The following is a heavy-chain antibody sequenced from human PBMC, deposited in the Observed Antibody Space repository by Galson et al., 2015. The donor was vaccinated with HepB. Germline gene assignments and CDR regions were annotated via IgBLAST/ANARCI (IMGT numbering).Heavy chain of an antibody. J-gene: IGHJ3*01. V-gene: IGHV1-69*10. CDR2: IIPFLGIV. D-gene: IGHD6-13*01. CDR3: AGPDPAAGNAFDL. CDR1: GGIFSSYP. Sequence: VKVSCKASGGIFSSYPISWVRQAPGEGLEWMGRIIPFLGIVNYAQKFQGRVTITADNSTSAAYMELSSLRSEDRAVYYCAGPDPAAGNAFDLWGQGTMVTVTS.